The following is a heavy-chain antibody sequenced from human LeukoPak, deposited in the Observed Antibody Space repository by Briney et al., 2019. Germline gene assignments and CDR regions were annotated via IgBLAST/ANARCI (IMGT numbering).Heavy chain of an antibody. CDR3: TTDRSQQLVSYYYYYYMDV. V-gene: IGHV3-15*01. J-gene: IGHJ6*03. CDR1: GFTCSNAW. D-gene: IGHD6-13*01. Sequence: GGSLRLSCAASGFTCSNAWMSWHRQAPGKELEWVGRIKSKTDGGTTDYAAPVKGRFNISRDDSKNTLYLQMNSLKTEDTAVYYCTTDRSQQLVSYYYYYYMDVWGKGTTVTVSS. CDR2: IKSKTDGGTT.